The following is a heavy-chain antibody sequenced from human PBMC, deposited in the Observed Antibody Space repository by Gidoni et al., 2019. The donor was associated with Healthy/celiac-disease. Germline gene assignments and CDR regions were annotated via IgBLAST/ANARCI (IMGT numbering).Heavy chain of an antibody. Sequence: QVQLVESGGGVVQPGSSLRLSCSASGFTFSSYAMPWVRQHPGKGLECVAVISYEGSNKYDADSVKVRFTNSRDNSKNTLYLQMNSLRAEDTAVYYCARDLSTWLVWGGNSLDYWGQGTLVTVSS. CDR2: ISYEGSNK. V-gene: IGHV3-30*01. CDR3: ARDLSTWLVWGGNSLDY. D-gene: IGHD2-21*02. CDR1: GFTFSSYA. J-gene: IGHJ4*02.